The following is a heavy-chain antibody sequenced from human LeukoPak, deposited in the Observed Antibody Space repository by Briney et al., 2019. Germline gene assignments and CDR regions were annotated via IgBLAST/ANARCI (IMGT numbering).Heavy chain of an antibody. CDR3: ARDGSGYSTWFDP. CDR2: INHSGST. J-gene: IGHJ5*02. Sequence: PSETLSLTCAVYGGSFSGYYWSWIRQPPGKGLEWIGEINHSGSTNYNPSLRSRVTMSVDRSKNQFSLKLSSVTAADTAVYYCARDGSGYSTWFDPWGQGTLVTVSS. V-gene: IGHV4-34*01. D-gene: IGHD3-22*01. CDR1: GGSFSGYY.